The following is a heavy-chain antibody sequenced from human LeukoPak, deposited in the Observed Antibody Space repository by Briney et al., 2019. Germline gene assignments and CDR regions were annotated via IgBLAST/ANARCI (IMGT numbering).Heavy chain of an antibody. J-gene: IGHJ6*03. CDR3: AKNGDRGAYCTGGTCYPYFYYYMDV. CDR2: FSTFGGPT. CDR1: GIIFSSYG. Sequence: GGSLRLSCAASGIIFSSYGMSWVRQAPGKGLEWVSSFSTFGGPTYYRDSVKGRFTISRDNSKNTPSLQMNSLRAEDTAIYYCAKNGDRGAYCTGGTCYPYFYYYMDVWGKGTTVTI. D-gene: IGHD2-15*01. V-gene: IGHV3-23*01.